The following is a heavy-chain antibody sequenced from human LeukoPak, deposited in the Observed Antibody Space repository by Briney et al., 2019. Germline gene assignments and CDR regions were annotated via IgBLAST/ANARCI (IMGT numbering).Heavy chain of an antibody. J-gene: IGHJ4*02. D-gene: IGHD6-6*01. CDR1: GFTFTHSW. V-gene: IGHV3-7*01. Sequence: GGSLRLSCAASGFTFTHSWMSWVRQAPGKGLEWVANIKQNGSEKYYVDSVEGRFTISRDNAKNSVSLQMNSLRGEDTAVYYCVRALGSSSADYWGQGTLVTVSS. CDR2: IKQNGSEK. CDR3: VRALGSSSADY.